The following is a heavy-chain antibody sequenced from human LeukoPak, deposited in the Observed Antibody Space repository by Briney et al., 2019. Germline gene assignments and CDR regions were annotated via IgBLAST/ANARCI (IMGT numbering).Heavy chain of an antibody. J-gene: IGHJ4*02. V-gene: IGHV3-48*03. CDR2: ISSSGSTI. CDR3: ARDRGWLRKADY. CDR1: GFTFSSYE. Sequence: GGSLRLSCAASGFTFSSYEMNWVRQAPGKGLELVSYISSSGSTIYYADSVKGRFTISRDNAKNSLYLQMNSLRAEDTAVYYCARDRGWLRKADYWGQGTLVTVSS. D-gene: IGHD5-24*01.